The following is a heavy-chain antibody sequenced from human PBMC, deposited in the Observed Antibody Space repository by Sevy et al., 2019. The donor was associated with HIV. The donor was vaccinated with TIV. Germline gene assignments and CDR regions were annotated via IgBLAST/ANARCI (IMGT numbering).Heavy chain of an antibody. J-gene: IGHJ6*02. CDR2: IYPGDSDT. Sequence: GESLKISCKGSGYTFTDYWIVWVRQMPGKGLEWVGIIYPGDSDTRYSPSFQGHVTISADKSIITAYLQWNSLKASDTAMYYCAKGARGTLPAYYYYGMDVWGQGTTVTVSS. CDR1: GYTFTDYW. CDR3: AKGARGTLPAYYYYGMDV. V-gene: IGHV5-51*01. D-gene: IGHD1-1*01.